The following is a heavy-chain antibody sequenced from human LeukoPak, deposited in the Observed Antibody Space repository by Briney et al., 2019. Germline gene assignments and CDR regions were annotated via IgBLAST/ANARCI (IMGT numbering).Heavy chain of an antibody. CDR2: INHSGST. CDR3: ARTTEGGYTYDYFYYYYMDV. J-gene: IGHJ6*03. CDR1: GGSFSGYY. V-gene: IGHV4-34*01. D-gene: IGHD5-18*01. Sequence: PSETLSLTCAVYGGSFSGYYWSWIRQPPGKGLEWIGEINHSGSTNYKSSLKSRVTISVDTSKNQFSLKLSSVTAADTAVYYCARTTEGGYTYDYFYYYYMDVWGKGTTVTISS.